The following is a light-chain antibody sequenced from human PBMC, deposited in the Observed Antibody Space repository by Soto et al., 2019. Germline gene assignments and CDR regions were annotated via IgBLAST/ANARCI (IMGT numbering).Light chain of an antibody. CDR2: AAS. CDR3: QQSYTTVRS. J-gene: IGKJ4*01. V-gene: IGKV1-39*01. Sequence: DIQMTQSPSSLSASVGDRVTISCRASQSISNFLNWYQQKPGKAPQLLIYAASRLHSGVPPRFSGSGAGTDFTLTISSLQPEDFETYFCQQSYTTVRSFGGGTKVE. CDR1: QSISNF.